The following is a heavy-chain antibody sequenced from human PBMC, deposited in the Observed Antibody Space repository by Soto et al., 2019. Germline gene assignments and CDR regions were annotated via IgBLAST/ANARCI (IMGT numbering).Heavy chain of an antibody. V-gene: IGHV6-1*01. D-gene: IGHD3-10*01. J-gene: IGHJ5*02. Sequence: SQTLSLTCAISGDSVSSYSAAWNWIRQSPSGGLEWLGRTYYRSRFFSDYAESVKSRIIINPDASKNQFSLQLKSVTPEDTAVYYCVRDRYSSSGWFDPWGQGTPVTVSS. CDR3: VRDRYSSSGWFDP. CDR1: GDSVSSYSAA. CDR2: TYYRSRFFS.